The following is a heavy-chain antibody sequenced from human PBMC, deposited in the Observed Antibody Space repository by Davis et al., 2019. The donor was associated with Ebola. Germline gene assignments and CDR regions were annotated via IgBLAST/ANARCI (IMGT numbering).Heavy chain of an antibody. CDR1: GFTFSDKS. CDR3: ARHAYGDFWYFDL. CDR2: LYRDERT. V-gene: IGHV3-66*04. D-gene: IGHD4-17*01. J-gene: IGHJ2*01. Sequence: GGSLRLSCAASGFTFSDKSMSWVRQAPGKGLEWVSVLYRDERTYYVDSVKGRFTISRDNSKNTLYLQMNSLRAEDTAVYYCARHAYGDFWYFDLWGRGTRVTVSS.